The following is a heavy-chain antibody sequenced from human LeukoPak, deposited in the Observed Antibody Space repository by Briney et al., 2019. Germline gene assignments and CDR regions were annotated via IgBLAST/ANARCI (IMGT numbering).Heavy chain of an antibody. D-gene: IGHD5-18*01. CDR1: GFTFSSYG. Sequence: GGSLRLSCAASGFTFSSYGMHWVRQAPGKGLEWVAVISYDGSNKYYADSVKGRFTISRDNSKNTLYLQMNSLRAEDTAVYYCAKDTAMADYWGQGTLVTVSS. CDR3: AKDTAMADY. CDR2: ISYDGSNK. V-gene: IGHV3-30*18. J-gene: IGHJ4*02.